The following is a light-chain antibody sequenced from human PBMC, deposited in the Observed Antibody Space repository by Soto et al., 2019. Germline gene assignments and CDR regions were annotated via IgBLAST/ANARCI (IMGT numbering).Light chain of an antibody. CDR1: QSVNTN. CDR3: QQYNNWPSWT. CDR2: GAS. J-gene: IGKJ1*01. Sequence: EIVLTQSPATLSVSPGERATLSCRASQSVNTNFAWYQQKPGQAPRLLIYGASTRATGIPARFSGSGSGAEFTLTISSRQDAEFSVYYCQQYNNWPSWTFGQGTKVEVK. V-gene: IGKV3-15*01.